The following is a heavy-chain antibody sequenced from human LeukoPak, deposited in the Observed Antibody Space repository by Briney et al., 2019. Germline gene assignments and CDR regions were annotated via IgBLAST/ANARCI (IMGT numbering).Heavy chain of an antibody. CDR1: GFTFSSYA. CDR3: AKAPTYDSSGYYYSTGSYYFNY. D-gene: IGHD3-22*01. J-gene: IGHJ4*02. CDR2: ISGSGGST. Sequence: GGSLRLSCAAFGFTFSSYAMSWVRQAPGKGLEWVSAISGSGGSTYYADSVKGRFTISRDNSKNTLYLQMNSLRAEDTAVYYCAKAPTYDSSGYYYSTGSYYFNYWGQGTLVTVSS. V-gene: IGHV3-23*01.